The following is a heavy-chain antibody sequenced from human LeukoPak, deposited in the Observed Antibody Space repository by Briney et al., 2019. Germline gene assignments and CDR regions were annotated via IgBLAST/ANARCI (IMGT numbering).Heavy chain of an antibody. CDR1: GFIYGSYW. CDR3: AIIRGDYYFDY. J-gene: IGHJ4*02. V-gene: IGHV3-7*01. Sequence: GGSLRLSCAASGFIYGSYWMTWLRQAPGKGVEWVANIKQAGRESSYVDSVKGRFTISRDNAKNSLFLQINSLRAEDTAVYYCAIIRGDYYFDYWGQGTLVSVSS. D-gene: IGHD2/OR15-2a*01. CDR2: IKQAGRES.